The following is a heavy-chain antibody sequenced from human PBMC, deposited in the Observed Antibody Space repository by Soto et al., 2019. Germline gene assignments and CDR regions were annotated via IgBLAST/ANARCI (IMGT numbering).Heavy chain of an antibody. Sequence: GGSLRLSCAASGFTFSDYYMSWIRQAPGKGLEWVSYISSSGSTIYYADSVKGRFTISRDNAKNSLYLQMNSLRAEDTAVYYCARYSSGFDPDDAFEIWGQGTMVTVSS. CDR1: GFTFSDYY. J-gene: IGHJ3*02. D-gene: IGHD6-19*01. CDR2: ISSSGSTI. CDR3: ARYSSGFDPDDAFEI. V-gene: IGHV3-11*01.